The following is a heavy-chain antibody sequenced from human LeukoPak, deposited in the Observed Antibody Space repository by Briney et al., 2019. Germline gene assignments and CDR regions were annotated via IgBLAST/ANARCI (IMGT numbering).Heavy chain of an antibody. CDR3: ARGTAAASGSLDY. D-gene: IGHD3-10*01. Sequence: PSETLSLTCTVSGDSLRSYYWSWIRQPPGKGLDCIGFIDYIASAYYNPPLGSRVTISLDTSKNQFSLKLSSVTAADTAVYYCARGTAAASGSLDYWGQGTLDSVS. J-gene: IGHJ4*02. CDR1: GDSLRSYY. CDR2: IDYIASA. V-gene: IGHV4-59*08.